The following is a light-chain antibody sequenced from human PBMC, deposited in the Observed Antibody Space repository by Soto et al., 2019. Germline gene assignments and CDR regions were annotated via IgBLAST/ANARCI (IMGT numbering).Light chain of an antibody. CDR2: GVT. Sequence: QSALTQPASVSGSPGQSITISCTGTSSDVGGYNYVSWYQQHPGIAPKLLIYGVTNRPSGVSTRFSASKSGNTASLTISGLQAEDEADYHCSSYTSASTLLYLFGTGTMLTVL. CDR3: SSYTSASTLLYL. CDR1: SSDVGGYNY. J-gene: IGLJ1*01. V-gene: IGLV2-14*01.